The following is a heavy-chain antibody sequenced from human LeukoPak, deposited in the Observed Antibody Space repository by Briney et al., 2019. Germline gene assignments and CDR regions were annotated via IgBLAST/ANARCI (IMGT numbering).Heavy chain of an antibody. Sequence: GGSLRLSCAASGFTFSDYYMSWIRQAPGKGLEWISYISSGGSTIYYADSVRGQFTISRDNAKKSLYLQMNSLRAEDTAVYYCAKGSSSWYYYYGMDVWGQGTTVTVSS. CDR3: AKGSSSWYYYYGMDV. CDR1: GFTFSDYY. J-gene: IGHJ6*02. V-gene: IGHV3-11*01. CDR2: ISSGGSTI. D-gene: IGHD6-13*01.